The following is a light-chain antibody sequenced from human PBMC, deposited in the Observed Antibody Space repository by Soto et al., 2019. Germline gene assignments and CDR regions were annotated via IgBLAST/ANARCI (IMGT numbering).Light chain of an antibody. CDR2: DAS. J-gene: IGKJ5*01. CDR1: QSVSSY. V-gene: IGKV3-11*01. Sequence: EIVLTQSPGTLSFSPGERATLSCRASQSVSSYLAWYQQKPGQAPRLLIYDASNRATGIPARFSGGGSGTDFTLTISSLEPGDFAVYYCQQRSNWPRTFGQGTRLEIK. CDR3: QQRSNWPRT.